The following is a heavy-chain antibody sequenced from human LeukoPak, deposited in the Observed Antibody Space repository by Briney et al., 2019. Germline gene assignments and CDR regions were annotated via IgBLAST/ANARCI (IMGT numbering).Heavy chain of an antibody. CDR3: ARDFDSSGSGY. CDR1: GFTFSSYW. Sequence: QPGGSLRLSCAASGFTFSSYWMHWVRQAPGKGLVWVSRIYSDVSSTTYADSVKGRFAISRDNAKNTLYLQMNGLRAEDTAVYYCARDFDSSGSGYWGRGTLVAVSS. J-gene: IGHJ4*02. CDR2: IYSDVSST. D-gene: IGHD3-22*01. V-gene: IGHV3-74*01.